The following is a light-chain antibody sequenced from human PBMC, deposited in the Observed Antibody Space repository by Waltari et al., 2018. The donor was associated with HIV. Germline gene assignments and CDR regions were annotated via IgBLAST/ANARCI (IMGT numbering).Light chain of an antibody. Sequence: QSVLTQPPSVSAAPGQKVTISCSGSTSHIGETFVSWYQQLPGTAPRRLIYESPRRPSGTPDRFSGSKSGTSATLGITGLQAGDEAVYFCGTWDNSLSAGVFGGGTRLTVL. V-gene: IGLV1-51*02. CDR1: TSHIGETF. CDR2: ESP. J-gene: IGLJ2*01. CDR3: GTWDNSLSAGV.